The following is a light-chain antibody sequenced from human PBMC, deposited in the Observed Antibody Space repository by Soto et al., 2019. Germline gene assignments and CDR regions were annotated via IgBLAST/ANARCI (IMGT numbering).Light chain of an antibody. CDR3: QQRSDWPLT. Sequence: EIVLTQSPATLSLSPGERATLSCRASQSFSTYLTWYQQKPGQAPRLLIYAASSRATGIPARFSGSGSGTDFTLTISSLEPEDFAVYYCQQRSDWPLTSGGGTKVEIK. CDR1: QSFSTY. V-gene: IGKV3-11*01. CDR2: AAS. J-gene: IGKJ4*01.